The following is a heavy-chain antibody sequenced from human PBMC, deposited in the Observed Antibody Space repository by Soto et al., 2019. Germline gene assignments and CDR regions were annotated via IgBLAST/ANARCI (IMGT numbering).Heavy chain of an antibody. Sequence: GGSLRLSCAASGFTFSSYAMSWVRQAPGKGLEWVSAISGSGGSTYYADSVKGRFTISRDNSKNTLYLQMNSLRAEDTAVYYCAKVLESAYGEGDAFDIWGQGTMVTVSS. CDR2: ISGSGGST. D-gene: IGHD2-21*01. J-gene: IGHJ3*02. V-gene: IGHV3-23*01. CDR3: AKVLESAYGEGDAFDI. CDR1: GFTFSSYA.